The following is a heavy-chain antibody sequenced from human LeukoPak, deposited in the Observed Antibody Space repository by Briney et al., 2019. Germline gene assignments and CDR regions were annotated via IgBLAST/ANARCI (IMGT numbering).Heavy chain of an antibody. CDR2: ISNDGSSE. D-gene: IGHD4-11*01. Sequence: GGSLRLSCAASGFTFSTYGMHWVRQAPGKGLEWVSFISNDGSSEYYANSVKGRLTMSRDNSKNALFLQMNSLRTDDTAIYYCASIYSFMDYWGQGALVTVSS. CDR1: GFTFSTYG. J-gene: IGHJ4*02. V-gene: IGHV3-30-3*01. CDR3: ASIYSFMDY.